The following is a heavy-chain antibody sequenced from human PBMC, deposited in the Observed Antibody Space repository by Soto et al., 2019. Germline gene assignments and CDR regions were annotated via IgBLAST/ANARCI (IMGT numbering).Heavy chain of an antibody. Sequence: GGSLRLSCAASGFTFSSYVISWVRQAPGKGLEWVSGISGSGGSTYYADSVKGRFTISRDNSKNTLSLQMNSLRVEDTAVYYCAKGLTYGGVITRADYYGMDVWGQGTTVTVSS. D-gene: IGHD3-16*02. J-gene: IGHJ6*02. CDR3: AKGLTYGGVITRADYYGMDV. CDR2: ISGSGGST. CDR1: GFTFSSYV. V-gene: IGHV3-23*01.